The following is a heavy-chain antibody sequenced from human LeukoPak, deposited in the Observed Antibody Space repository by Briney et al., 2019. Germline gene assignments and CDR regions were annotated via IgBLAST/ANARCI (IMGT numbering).Heavy chain of an antibody. D-gene: IGHD1-26*01. CDR2: VGGGTDI. CDR3: AKDATPHNGIWDYFDH. CDR1: GFTFSFHG. J-gene: IGHJ4*02. V-gene: IGHV3-23*01. Sequence: PGGSLRLSCVASGFTFSFHGMTWAPQAPGEGLEWGSSVGGGTDINYPDSVKGRFTASRDTSKTTLYLQMNSLRAEDTAVYYCAKDATPHNGIWDYFDHWGQGTPVTVSS.